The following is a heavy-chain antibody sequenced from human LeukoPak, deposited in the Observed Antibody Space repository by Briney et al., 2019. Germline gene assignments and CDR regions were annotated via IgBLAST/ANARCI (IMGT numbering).Heavy chain of an antibody. D-gene: IGHD2-2*01. CDR2: ISSSGTTI. V-gene: IGHV3-11*04. Sequence: GGSLRLSCEASGFIFSAYYMSWIRQAPGKGLQWVSDISSSGTTIYYADSVKGRFTISRDNAKNSLYLQMNSLRAEDTAVYYCARKYCSTTSCLFDNWGQGTLVTVSS. J-gene: IGHJ4*02. CDR3: ARKYCSTTSCLFDN. CDR1: GFIFSAYY.